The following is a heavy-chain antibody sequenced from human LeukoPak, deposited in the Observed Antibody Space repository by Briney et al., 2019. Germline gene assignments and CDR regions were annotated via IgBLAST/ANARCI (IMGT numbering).Heavy chain of an antibody. J-gene: IGHJ1*01. Sequence: SETLSLTCTVSGGSISSYYWSWIRQPPGKGLEWIGYIYYSGGTNYNPSLKSRVTISVDTSKNQFSLKLSSVTAADTAVYYCARDSGGSSGSYEYFQHWGQGTLVTVSS. V-gene: IGHV4-59*01. D-gene: IGHD6-19*01. CDR1: GGSISSYY. CDR3: ARDSGGSSGSYEYFQH. CDR2: IYYSGGT.